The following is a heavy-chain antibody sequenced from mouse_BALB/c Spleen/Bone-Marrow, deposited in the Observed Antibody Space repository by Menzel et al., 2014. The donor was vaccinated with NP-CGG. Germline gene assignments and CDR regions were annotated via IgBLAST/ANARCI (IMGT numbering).Heavy chain of an antibody. D-gene: IGHD1-1*01. V-gene: IGHV14-3*02. CDR1: GFNIKDTY. J-gene: IGHJ3*01. Sequence: VQLQQSGAELVKPGASVELSCTASGFNIKDTYMHWVKQRPEQGLEWIGRIDPANGNTKYDPKFQGKSTITADASSNADYLRISSLTSEDTAVYYCAPYYYGSSLFANWGQGTLVTVSA. CDR2: IDPANGNT. CDR3: APYYYGSSLFAN.